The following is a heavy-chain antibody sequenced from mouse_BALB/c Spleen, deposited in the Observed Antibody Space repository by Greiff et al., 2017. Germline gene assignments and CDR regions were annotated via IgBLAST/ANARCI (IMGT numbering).Heavy chain of an antibody. CDR3: ARDYYGSSYWYFDV. J-gene: IGHJ1*01. D-gene: IGHD1-1*01. V-gene: IGHV3-6*01. Sequence: EVKVEESGPGLVKPSQSLSLTCSVTGYSITSGYYWNWIRQFPGNTLEWMGYISYDGSNNYNPSLKNRISITRDTSKNQFFLKLNSVTTEDTATYYCARDYYGSSYWYFDVWGAGTTVTGSS. CDR1: GYSITSGYY. CDR2: ISYDGSN.